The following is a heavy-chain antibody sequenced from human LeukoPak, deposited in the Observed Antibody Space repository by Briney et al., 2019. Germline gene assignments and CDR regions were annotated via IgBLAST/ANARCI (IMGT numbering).Heavy chain of an antibody. J-gene: IGHJ4*02. CDR3: ARDPGDFWSGYYLD. V-gene: IGHV3-33*01. CDR2: IWYDGNDK. D-gene: IGHD3-3*01. CDR1: GFSFRSYG. Sequence: PGRSLRLSCAASGFSFRSYGMHWVRQAPGKGLEWVAVIWYDGNDKYYADSVKGRFTISRDNSKNTLYLQMNSLRAEDTAVYYCARDPGDFWSGYYLDWGQGTLVTVSS.